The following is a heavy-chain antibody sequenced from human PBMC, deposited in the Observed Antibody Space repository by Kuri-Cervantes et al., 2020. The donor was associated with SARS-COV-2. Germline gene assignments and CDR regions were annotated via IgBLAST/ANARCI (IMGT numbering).Heavy chain of an antibody. CDR3: ARDTHYQLLNLAANEPFDY. CDR1: GFTFSSYW. D-gene: IGHD2-2*02. V-gene: IGHV3-7*05. CDR2: IKQDGSEK. Sequence: GESLKISCAASGFTFSSYWMSWVRQAPGKGLEWVANIKQDGSEKYYVDSVKGRFTISRDNAKNSLYLQMNSLRAEDTAVYYCARDTHYQLLNLAANEPFDYWGQGTLVTVSS. J-gene: IGHJ4*02.